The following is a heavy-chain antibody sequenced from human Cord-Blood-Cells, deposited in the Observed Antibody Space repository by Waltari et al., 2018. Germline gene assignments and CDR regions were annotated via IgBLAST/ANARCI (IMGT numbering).Heavy chain of an antibody. J-gene: IGHJ3*02. D-gene: IGHD7-27*01. V-gene: IGHV4-39*01. CDR3: ARQVLGISGIGVAFDI. CDR1: GGSISSSSSY. CDR2: IYYSGST. Sequence: QLQLQQSGPGLVKPSETLSLTCTVSGGSISSSSSYWGWIRRPPGKGLEWIGSIYYSGSTYYHPSLKSRVTISVDTSKIQFSLKLSSVTAADTAVYYCARQVLGISGIGVAFDIWGQGTMVTVSS.